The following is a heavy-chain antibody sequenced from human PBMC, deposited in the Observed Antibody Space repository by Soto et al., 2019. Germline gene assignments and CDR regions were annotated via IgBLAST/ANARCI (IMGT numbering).Heavy chain of an antibody. CDR3: ARRPAAGTIVYYSYGLDI. CDR2: MNPKSGNT. Sequence: ASVKVSCKAPGYTFTNYEITWVRQATGQGLEWMGWMNPKSGNTGYAQKFQGRVTMTRDTSISTAYMELSSLRSDDTAVYYCARRPAAGTIVYYSYGLDIWAPGATVTVSS. J-gene: IGHJ6*02. V-gene: IGHV1-8*01. CDR1: GYTFTNYE. D-gene: IGHD6-13*01.